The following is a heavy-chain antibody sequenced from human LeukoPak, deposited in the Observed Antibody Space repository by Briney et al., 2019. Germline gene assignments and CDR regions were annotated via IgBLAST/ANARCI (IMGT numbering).Heavy chain of an antibody. CDR3: AKIVGASNGYFDY. D-gene: IGHD1-26*01. J-gene: IGHJ4*02. V-gene: IGHV1-46*01. CDR1: GYTFTSYY. Sequence: ASVKVSCKASGYTFTSYYMHWVRQAPGQGLEWRGIINPSIGTTSYAQKFQGRVTITRDTSTTTVYMALSSLRSEDTAVYYCAKIVGASNGYFDYWGQGTLVTVSS. CDR2: INPSIGTT.